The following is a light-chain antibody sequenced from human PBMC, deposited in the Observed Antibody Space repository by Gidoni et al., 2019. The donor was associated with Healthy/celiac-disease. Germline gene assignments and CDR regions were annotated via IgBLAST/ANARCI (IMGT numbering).Light chain of an antibody. CDR2: GAS. V-gene: IGKV3-15*01. CDR3: QQYNNWXPXT. Sequence: VMTQSPATLSVSPGERATLSCRASQSVSSNLAWYQQKPGQAPRRLIYGASTRATGIPARFSGSGSGTEFNLTISSLQSEDFAVYYCQQYNNWXPXTFGQGTKVEIK. J-gene: IGKJ1*01. CDR1: QSVSSN.